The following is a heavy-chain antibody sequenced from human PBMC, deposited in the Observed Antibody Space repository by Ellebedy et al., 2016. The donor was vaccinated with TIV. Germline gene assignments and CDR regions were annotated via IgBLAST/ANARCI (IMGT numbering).Heavy chain of an antibody. V-gene: IGHV3-74*01. D-gene: IGHD3-16*01. CDR1: GFTFSSYW. CDR3: ARTPLTFGGVIAPYFDY. J-gene: IGHJ4*02. CDR2: INSDGSST. Sequence: GGSLRLXXAASGFTFSSYWMHWVRQAPGKGLVWVSRINSDGSSTSYADSVKGRFTISRDNSKNTLYLQMNSLRAEDTAVYYCARTPLTFGGVIAPYFDYWGQGTLVTVSS.